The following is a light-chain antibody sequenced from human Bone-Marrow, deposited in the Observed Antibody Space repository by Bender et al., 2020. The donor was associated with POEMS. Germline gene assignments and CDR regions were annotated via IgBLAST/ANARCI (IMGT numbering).Light chain of an antibody. J-gene: IGLJ3*02. Sequence: SYELTQPPSVSVSPGQTATITCSGEKLGEEYACWYQQKPGQSPVVVIYQDTKRPSGIPERFSGSTSGNTASLTISGLQAEDEADYYCTSYTTSSTVVFGGGTKLTVL. CDR3: TSYTTSSTVV. V-gene: IGLV3-1*01. CDR1: KLGEEY. CDR2: QDT.